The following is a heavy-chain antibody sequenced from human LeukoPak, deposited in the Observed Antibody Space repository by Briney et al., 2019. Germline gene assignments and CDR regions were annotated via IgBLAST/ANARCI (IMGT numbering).Heavy chain of an antibody. D-gene: IGHD3-16*01. CDR2: IGSTSTT. J-gene: IGHJ3*01. V-gene: IGHV3-48*02. CDR3: ARDKYGGL. CDR1: GFSFSTYS. Sequence: GGSLRLSCAASGFSFSTYSMNWVRQAPGKGLEWVSYIGSTSTTYYADSVKGRFTISRDNAKNSLYLQMNSLRDEDTAVYHCARDKYGGLWGQGTMVTVS.